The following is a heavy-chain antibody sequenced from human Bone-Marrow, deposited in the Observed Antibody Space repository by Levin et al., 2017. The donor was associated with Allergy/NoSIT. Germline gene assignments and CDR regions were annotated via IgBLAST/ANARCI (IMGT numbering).Heavy chain of an antibody. J-gene: IGHJ5*02. V-gene: IGHV3-11*05. CDR1: GFTFSDYY. CDR3: ARDYYGSGSYGWFDP. D-gene: IGHD3-10*01. CDR2: ISSSSTSSYT. Sequence: GGSLRLSCAASGFTFSDYYMSWIRQAPGKGLEWVSYISSSSTSSYTKYADSVKGRFSISRDNAENSLYLEMNSLRVEDTAVYYCARDYYGSGSYGWFDPWGQGTLVTVSS.